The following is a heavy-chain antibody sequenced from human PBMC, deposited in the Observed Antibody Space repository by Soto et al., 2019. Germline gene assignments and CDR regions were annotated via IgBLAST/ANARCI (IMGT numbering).Heavy chain of an antibody. J-gene: IGHJ6*02. Sequence: EASVKVSCKASGGTFSSYAISWVRQAPGQGLEWMGGIIPIFGTANYAQKFQGRVTITADESTSTAYMELSSLRSEDTAVYYCARAYYGSGSYYNPSPHYYYYGMDVWGQGTTVTVSS. CDR1: GGTFSSYA. CDR3: ARAYYGSGSYYNPSPHYYYYGMDV. CDR2: IIPIFGTA. V-gene: IGHV1-69*13. D-gene: IGHD3-10*01.